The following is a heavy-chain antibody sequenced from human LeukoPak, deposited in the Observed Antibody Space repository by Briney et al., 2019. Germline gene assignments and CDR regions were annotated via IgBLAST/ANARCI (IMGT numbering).Heavy chain of an antibody. Sequence: SETLSLTCAVYGGSFSGYYWSWIRQPPGKGLEWIGEINHSGSTTYNPSLKSRVTISVDTSKNQFSLKLSSVTAADTAVYYCARSPAAELYRFDYWGQRTLVTVSS. CDR3: ARSPAAELYRFDY. CDR2: INHSGST. D-gene: IGHD2-2*01. V-gene: IGHV4-34*01. J-gene: IGHJ4*02. CDR1: GGSFSGYY.